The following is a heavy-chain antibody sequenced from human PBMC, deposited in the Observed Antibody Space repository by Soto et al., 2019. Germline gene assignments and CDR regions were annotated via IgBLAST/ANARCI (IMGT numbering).Heavy chain of an antibody. J-gene: IGHJ3*02. CDR3: ARTTSLYSQTTDRDVNAFDI. D-gene: IGHD1-1*01. V-gene: IGHV3-48*01. CDR1: GFTFSSYS. CDR2: ISSSSSTI. Sequence: HPGGSLRLSCAASGFTFSSYSMNWVRQAPGKGLEWVSYISSSSSTIYYADSVKGRFTISRDNAKNSLYLQMNSLRAEDTAVYYCARTTSLYSQTTDRDVNAFDIWGQGTMVTVSS.